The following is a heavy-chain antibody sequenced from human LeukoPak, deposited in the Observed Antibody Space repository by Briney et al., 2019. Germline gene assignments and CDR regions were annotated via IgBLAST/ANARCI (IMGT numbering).Heavy chain of an antibody. V-gene: IGHV3-23*01. Sequence: GGSLRLSCAASGFTFSSYAMSWVRQAPGKGLEWVSAISGSGGSTYYADSVKGRFTISRDNSKNTLYLQVNSLRAEDTAVYYCARGRRDGYNLGFDYWGQETLVTVSS. CDR3: ARGRRDGYNLGFDY. CDR2: ISGSGGST. D-gene: IGHD5-24*01. CDR1: GFTFSSYA. J-gene: IGHJ4*02.